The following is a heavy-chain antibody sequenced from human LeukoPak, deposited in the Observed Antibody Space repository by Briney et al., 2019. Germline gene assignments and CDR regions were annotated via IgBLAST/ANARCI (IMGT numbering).Heavy chain of an antibody. D-gene: IGHD3-10*01. CDR3: ARGGVWDYYGSVNWFDP. V-gene: IGHV4-30-4*01. CDR1: GGSISSGDYY. CDR2: IYYSGST. Sequence: SETLSLTCTVSGGSISSGDYYWSWIRQPPGKGLEWIGYIYYSGSTYHNPSLKSRVTISVDTSKNQFSLKLSSVTAADTAVYYCARGGVWDYYGSVNWFDPWGQGTLVTVSS. J-gene: IGHJ5*02.